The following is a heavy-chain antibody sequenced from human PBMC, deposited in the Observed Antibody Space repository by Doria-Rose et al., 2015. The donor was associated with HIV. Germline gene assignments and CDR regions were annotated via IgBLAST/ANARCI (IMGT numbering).Heavy chain of an antibody. V-gene: IGHV2-26*01. CDR1: GVSLSSPGMG. D-gene: IGHD6-13*01. CDR2: IFSDDER. CDR3: ARIKSSRWYHKYYFDF. Sequence: QVTLKESGPVLVKPTETLTLTCTVSGVSLSSPGMGVSWIRQPPGKALEWLANIFSDDERSYNTSLKSRLIISSCTSKCQVILTMTDMDLVDTATYYCARIKSSRWYHKYYFDFWGQGTLVIVSA. J-gene: IGHJ4*02.